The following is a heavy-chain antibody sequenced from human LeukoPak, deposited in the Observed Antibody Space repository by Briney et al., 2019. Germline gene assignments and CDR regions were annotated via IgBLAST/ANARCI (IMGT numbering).Heavy chain of an antibody. Sequence: ASVKVSCKASGYTFTGYYMHWVRQAPGQGLGWMGWINPNSGGTNYAQKFQGRVTMTRDTSISTAYMELSRLRSDDTAVYYCAREGAVARDWFDPWGQGTLVTVSS. CDR2: INPNSGGT. D-gene: IGHD6-19*01. J-gene: IGHJ5*02. CDR1: GYTFTGYY. V-gene: IGHV1-2*02. CDR3: AREGAVARDWFDP.